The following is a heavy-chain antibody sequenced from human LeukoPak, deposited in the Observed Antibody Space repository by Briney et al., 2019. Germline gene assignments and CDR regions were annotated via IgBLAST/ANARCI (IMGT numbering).Heavy chain of an antibody. V-gene: IGHV4-34*01. CDR1: GVSFSGYY. CDR3: ARLKMGHRSYQLRAFDY. D-gene: IGHD2-2*01. Sequence: SETLSLTCTVYGVSFSGYYWSWIRQPPGKGLEWIGEINHNGNTNYNPSLKSRVTISVDTSKNQFSLKVSSVTAADSAVYYCARLKMGHRSYQLRAFDYWGQGTLVTVSS. CDR2: INHNGNT. J-gene: IGHJ4*02.